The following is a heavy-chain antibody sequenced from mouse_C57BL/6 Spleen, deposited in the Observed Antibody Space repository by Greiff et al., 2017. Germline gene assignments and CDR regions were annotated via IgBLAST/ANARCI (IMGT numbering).Heavy chain of an antibody. CDR2: IRSKSSNYAT. V-gene: IGHV10-3*01. Sequence: EVQLVESGGGLVQPKGSLKLSCAVSGFTFNTYAMHWVRQAPGKGLEWVARIRSKSSNYATYSVDSVKDRFTLTRDDSQSMLYLPMNNLRTEDATMYFCVRDRAGLYAMGYWGQGTSVTVSS. CDR1: GFTFNTYA. D-gene: IGHD3-1*01. CDR3: VRDRAGLYAMGY. J-gene: IGHJ4*01.